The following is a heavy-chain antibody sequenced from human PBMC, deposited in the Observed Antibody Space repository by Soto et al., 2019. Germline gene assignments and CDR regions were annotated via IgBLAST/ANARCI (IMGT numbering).Heavy chain of an antibody. CDR2: IIPIFGTA. J-gene: IGHJ5*02. V-gene: IGHV1-69*01. CDR3: ARDGGVVVVPAATQYNLFDT. CDR1: GGTFSSYA. Sequence: QVQLVQSGAEVKKPGSSVKVSCKASGGTFSSYAISWVRQAPGQGLEWMGGIIPIFGTANYAQKFQGRVTITADESTSTAYMELSRLRSEDTAVYYCARDGGVVVVPAATQYNLFDTWCQGTLVTVSS. D-gene: IGHD2-2*01.